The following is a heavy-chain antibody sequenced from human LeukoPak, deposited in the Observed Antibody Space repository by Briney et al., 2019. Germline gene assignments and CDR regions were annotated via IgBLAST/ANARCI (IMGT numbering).Heavy chain of an antibody. Sequence: GGSLRLSCAASGFTLSSYWMHWVRQAPGKGLVWVSRINSDESSTTYADSVKGRFTISRDNAKNTLYLQMNSLRAEDTAVYYCARVKGELNLDYWGQGTLVTVSS. CDR2: INSDESST. J-gene: IGHJ4*02. CDR1: GFTLSSYW. V-gene: IGHV3-74*01. D-gene: IGHD1-26*01. CDR3: ARVKGELNLDY.